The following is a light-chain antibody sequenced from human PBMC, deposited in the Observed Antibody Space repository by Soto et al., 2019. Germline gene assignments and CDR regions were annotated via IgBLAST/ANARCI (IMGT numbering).Light chain of an antibody. J-gene: IGKJ1*01. V-gene: IGKV1-39*01. CDR2: AAS. Sequence: DIQMTQSPSSLSASVGDRVTITCRASQSISSYLNWYQQKPGKAPKLLIYAASSLQSGVPDRFSGSGSGTDFTLTISXLEPEDFAVYYCQQYGSSGTFGQGTKVDIK. CDR1: QSISSY. CDR3: QQYGSSGT.